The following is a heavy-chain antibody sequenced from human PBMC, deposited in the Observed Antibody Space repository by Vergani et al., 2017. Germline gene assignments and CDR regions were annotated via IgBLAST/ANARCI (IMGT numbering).Heavy chain of an antibody. CDR3: ARGYYYCSGTYVDP. J-gene: IGHJ5*02. V-gene: IGHV3-66*02. CDR1: GSTVSGNY. CDR2: IYSGDET. D-gene: IGHD3-10*01. Sequence: ELQLVESGGGLVQPGGSLRLSCAASGSTVSGNYMTWVRQAPGQGLEWVSHIYSGDETYYANSVKGRVTISRDTSKNTLHLQINNLRFEDTAVYYCARGYYYCSGTYVDPWGQGTLVTVSS.